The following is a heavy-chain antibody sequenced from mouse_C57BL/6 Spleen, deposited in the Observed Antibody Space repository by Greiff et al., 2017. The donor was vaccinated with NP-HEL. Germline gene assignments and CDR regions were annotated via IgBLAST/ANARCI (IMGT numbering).Heavy chain of an antibody. Sequence: QVHVKQSGAELVRPGTSVKMSCKASGYTFTNYWIGWAKQRPGHGLEWIGDIYPGGGYTNYNEKFKGKATLTADKSSSTAYMQFSSLTSEDSAIYYCARCDGYYNAMDYWGQGTSVTVSS. CDR2: IYPGGGYT. CDR1: GYTFTNYW. V-gene: IGHV1-63*01. CDR3: ARCDGYYNAMDY. J-gene: IGHJ4*01. D-gene: IGHD2-3*01.